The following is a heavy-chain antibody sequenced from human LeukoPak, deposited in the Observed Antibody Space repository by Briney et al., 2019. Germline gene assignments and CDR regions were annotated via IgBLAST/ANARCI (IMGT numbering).Heavy chain of an antibody. CDR1: GFTVSSNY. CDR2: IYSGGST. Sequence: GGSLRLSCAASGFTVSSNYMSWVRQAPGKGLERVSVIYSGGSTYYADSVKGRFTISRDNSKNTLYLQMNSLRAEDTAVYYCARVARDGYNYQDYWGQGTLVTVSS. J-gene: IGHJ4*02. CDR3: ARVARDGYNYQDY. V-gene: IGHV3-66*02. D-gene: IGHD5-24*01.